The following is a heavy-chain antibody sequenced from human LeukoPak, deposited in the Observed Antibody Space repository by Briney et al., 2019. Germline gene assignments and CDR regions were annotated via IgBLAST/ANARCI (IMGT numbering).Heavy chain of an antibody. CDR1: GGSISSGGYY. V-gene: IGHV4-31*03. D-gene: IGHD2-15*01. CDR3: ARECRGYCSGGSGNDAFDI. J-gene: IGHJ3*02. CDR2: IYYSGST. Sequence: SQTLSLTCTVSGGSISSGGYYWSWIRQRPGKGLEWIGYIYYSGSTYYNPSLKSRVTISVDTSKNQFSLKLSSVTAADTAVYYCARECRGYCSGGSGNDAFDIWGQGTMVTVSS.